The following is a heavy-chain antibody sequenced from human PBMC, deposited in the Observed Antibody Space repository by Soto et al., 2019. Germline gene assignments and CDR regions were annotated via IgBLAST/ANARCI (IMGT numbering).Heavy chain of an antibody. V-gene: IGHV3-7*01. CDR3: AGDSGWLMAA. CDR1: GFSFSSYW. CDR2: IKQDGSEQ. J-gene: IGHJ5*02. D-gene: IGHD6-19*01. Sequence: EVQLVESGGGLVQPGGSLRLSCAASGFSFSSYWMSWVRQAPGKGLEWVAIIKQDGSEQFYVNSVKGRFTISRDNAKNSQYLQMNSRRVEDTAVYYCAGDSGWLMAAWGQGTLVTVSS.